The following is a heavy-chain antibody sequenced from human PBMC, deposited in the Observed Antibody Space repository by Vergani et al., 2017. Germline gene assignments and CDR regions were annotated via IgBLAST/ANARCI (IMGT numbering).Heavy chain of an antibody. D-gene: IGHD1-26*01. CDR2: ISGSGGRT. V-gene: IGHV3-23*01. CDR1: GFTFSSYA. CDR3: AKSSGSYYPVRN. Sequence: EVQLLESGGGLVQPGGSLRLSCAASGFTFSSYAMSWVRQAPGKGLEWVSAISGSGGRTYYADSVKGRFTSSRDNSKNTLYLQMNSLRAEDTAVYYCAKSSGSYYPVRNWGQGTLVTVSS. J-gene: IGHJ4*02.